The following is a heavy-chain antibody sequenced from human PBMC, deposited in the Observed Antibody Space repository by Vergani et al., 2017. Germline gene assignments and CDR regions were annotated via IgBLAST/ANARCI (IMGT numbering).Heavy chain of an antibody. CDR1: GYTFSDHH. J-gene: IGHJ4*02. Sequence: QVQLVQSGAEVKKPGASVKVSCKASGYTFSDHHLHWVRQAPGHGLEWVGWININSGATKLAQKFQGRVTMGTDTSISTGYMELSSLRSDDTAVYFCARLARVVVPAARPLDLWGQGTQVIVSS. V-gene: IGHV1-2*02. D-gene: IGHD2-2*01. CDR3: ARLARVVVPAARPLDL. CDR2: ININSGAT.